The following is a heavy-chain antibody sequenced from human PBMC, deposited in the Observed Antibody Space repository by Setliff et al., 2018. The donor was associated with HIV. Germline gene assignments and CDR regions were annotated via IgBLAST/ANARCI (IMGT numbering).Heavy chain of an antibody. CDR2: IYTSGST. CDR1: GGSISSYY. V-gene: IGHV4-4*08. J-gene: IGHJ4*02. Sequence: LSLTCTVSGGSISSYYWSWIRQPPGKGLEWIGYIYTSGSTNYNPSLKSRVTISVDTSKNQFSLKLSSVTAADTAVYYCARDGMRTRAFDYWGQGALVTVSS. CDR3: ARDGMRTRAFDY.